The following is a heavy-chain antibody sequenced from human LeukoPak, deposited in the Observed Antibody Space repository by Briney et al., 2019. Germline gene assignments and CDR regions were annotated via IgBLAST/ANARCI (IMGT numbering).Heavy chain of an antibody. CDR1: RGSFSGYY. D-gene: IGHD3-10*01. CDR3: ARVERITMVRGVFDY. V-gene: IGHV4-34*01. Sequence: PSETLSLTCAVYRGSFSGYYWSWIRQPPGKRLEWIGEIYHSGSTNYNPSLKSRVTISVDKSKNQFSLKLSSVTAADTAVYYCARVERITMVRGVFDYWGQGTLVTVSS. J-gene: IGHJ4*02. CDR2: IYHSGST.